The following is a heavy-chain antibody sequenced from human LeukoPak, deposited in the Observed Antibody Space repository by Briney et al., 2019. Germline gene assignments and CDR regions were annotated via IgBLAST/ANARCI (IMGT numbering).Heavy chain of an antibody. Sequence: GGSLRLSCAASGFTFSNAWMSLVRQAPGKGLEWVGRIKSETDGGTTDYAAPVKGRFTISRDDSKNTLYLQMNSLKTEDTAVYYCTIPSPDPGSDYWGQGTLVTVSS. CDR2: IKSETDGGTT. CDR3: TIPSPDPGSDY. D-gene: IGHD1-14*01. CDR1: GFTFSNAW. V-gene: IGHV3-15*01. J-gene: IGHJ4*02.